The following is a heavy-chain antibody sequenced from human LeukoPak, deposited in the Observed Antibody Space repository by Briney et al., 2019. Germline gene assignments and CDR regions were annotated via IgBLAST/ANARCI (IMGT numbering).Heavy chain of an antibody. CDR1: GGSIRSSSYY. V-gene: IGHV4-39*07. CDR2: IYYSGST. Sequence: PSETLSLTCTVSGGSIRSSSYYWGWIRQPPGKGLEWIGSIYYSGSTYYNPSLKSRVTISVDTSKNQFSLKLSSVTAADTAVYYCARYGGNLDYWGQGTLVTVSS. D-gene: IGHD4-23*01. CDR3: ARYGGNLDY. J-gene: IGHJ4*02.